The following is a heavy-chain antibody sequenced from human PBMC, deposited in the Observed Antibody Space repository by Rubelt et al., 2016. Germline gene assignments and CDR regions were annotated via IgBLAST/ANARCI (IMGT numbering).Heavy chain of an antibody. CDR2: ISYDGSNK. D-gene: IGHD3-3*01. V-gene: IGHV3-30*04. J-gene: IGHJ4*02. Sequence: EWVAVISYDGSNKYYADSVKGRFTISRDNSKNTLYLQMNSLRAEDTAVYYCAKDRILRFLEWSTFDYWGQGTLVTVSS. CDR3: AKDRILRFLEWSTFDY.